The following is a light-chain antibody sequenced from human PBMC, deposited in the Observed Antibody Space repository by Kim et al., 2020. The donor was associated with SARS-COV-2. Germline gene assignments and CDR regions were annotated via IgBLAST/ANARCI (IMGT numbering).Light chain of an antibody. CDR1: SSNTGSNY. CDR3: AAWDDSLSGVV. V-gene: IGLV1-47*01. CDR2: RNN. J-gene: IGLJ2*01. Sequence: GQRVTISCSGSSSNTGSNYVYWYQQLPGTAPTLLIYRNNQRPSGVPDRFSGSKSGTSASLAISGLRSEDEADYYCAAWDDSLSGVVFGGGTQLTVL.